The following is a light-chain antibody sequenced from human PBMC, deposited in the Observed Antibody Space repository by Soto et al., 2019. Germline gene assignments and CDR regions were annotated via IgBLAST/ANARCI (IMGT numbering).Light chain of an antibody. CDR1: QSISSNY. J-gene: IGKJ2*01. V-gene: IGKV3-20*01. CDR2: GAS. Sequence: VLTQSPGTLSLSPGERATISCRASQSISSNYLAWYQHKPGQAPRLLIYGASSRATGIPRRFSGSGSGTDFTLTISRLEPEDCGVFYCQQYGNSPPYTFGQGTRLEIK. CDR3: QQYGNSPPYT.